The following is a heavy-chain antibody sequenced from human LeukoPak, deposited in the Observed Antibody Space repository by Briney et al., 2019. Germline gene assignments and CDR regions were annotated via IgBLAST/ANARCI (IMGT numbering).Heavy chain of an antibody. V-gene: IGHV3-23*01. CDR3: ARLYGDYGQNDY. CDR1: GFTFSSYA. J-gene: IGHJ4*02. CDR2: ISGSGGST. D-gene: IGHD4-17*01. Sequence: GGSLRLSCAASGFTFSSYAMSWVRQAPGKGLEWVSVISGSGGSTYYADSVKGRFTISRDNSKNTLYLQMNSLRAEDTAVYYCARLYGDYGQNDYWGQGTLVTVSS.